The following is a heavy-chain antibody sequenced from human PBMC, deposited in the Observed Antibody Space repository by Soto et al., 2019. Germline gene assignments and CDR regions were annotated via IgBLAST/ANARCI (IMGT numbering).Heavy chain of an antibody. J-gene: IGHJ4*02. D-gene: IGHD2-15*01. CDR1: GFTFNTYA. CDR2: ISSDGRVK. Sequence: ESGGGVVQPGTSLRLSCAASGFTFNTYAMHWVRQAPGKGLEWVAVISSDGRVKFYADSVKGRFTISRDNSKNTLYLQMNSLRTEDPAVYYCARKEGPCYVGSCSGDYWGQGTLVTVSS. CDR3: ARKEGPCYVGSCSGDY. V-gene: IGHV3-30*03.